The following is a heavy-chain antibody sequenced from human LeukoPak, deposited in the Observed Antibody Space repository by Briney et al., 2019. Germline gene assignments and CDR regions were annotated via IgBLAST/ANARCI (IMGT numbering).Heavy chain of an antibody. CDR1: GGTFSSYA. J-gene: IGHJ4*02. D-gene: IGHD4-23*01. V-gene: IGHV1-69*04. CDR2: IIPILGIA. Sequence: SVKVSCKASGGTFSSYAISWVRQAPGQGLEWMGRIIPILGIANYAQKFQGRVTITADKSTSTAYMELSSLRSEDTAVYYCARVFYGGNSDYWGQGTLVTVSS. CDR3: ARVFYGGNSDY.